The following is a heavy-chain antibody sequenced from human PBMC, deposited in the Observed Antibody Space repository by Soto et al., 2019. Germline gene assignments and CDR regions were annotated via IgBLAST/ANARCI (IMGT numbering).Heavy chain of an antibody. CDR2: MFYSGST. Sequence: SETLSLTCTVSGASISSGRSYWSWIRQHPGKGLEWIGYMFYSGSTYYHPSLKSRVNISADTAKNQFSLRLTSVTPADTAVYYCARDNGYGHFDSWGQGTLVTVSS. CDR1: GASISSGRSY. V-gene: IGHV4-31*03. J-gene: IGHJ4*02. CDR3: ARDNGYGHFDS. D-gene: IGHD5-12*01.